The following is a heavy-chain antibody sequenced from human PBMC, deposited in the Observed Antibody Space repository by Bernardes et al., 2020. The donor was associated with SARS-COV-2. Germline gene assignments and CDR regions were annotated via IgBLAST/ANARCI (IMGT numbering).Heavy chain of an antibody. CDR2: INANNGNT. CDR1: GYTFSTYG. Sequence: ASVKVSCTASGYTFSTYGISWVRQAPGQGLEWMGWINANNGNTNYVQKVQGRVTMTTDRSTSTAYMELRSLRPDDTAVYYCASCSGGYCFSEGSYYYYGLEVRGQGNTVTVPS. D-gene: IGHD2-21*01. V-gene: IGHV1-18*01. J-gene: IGHJ6*02. CDR3: ASCSGGYCFSEGSYYYYGLEV.